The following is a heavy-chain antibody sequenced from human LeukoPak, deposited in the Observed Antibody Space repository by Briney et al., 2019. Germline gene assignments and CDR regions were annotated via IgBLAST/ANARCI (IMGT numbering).Heavy chain of an antibody. V-gene: IGHV1-46*01. CDR3: ARGSSQSPRDAFDI. Sequence: ASVKVSCKASGYTFTNYYMHWVRQAPGQGLEWMGIISTSGSSTTYAQKFQGRVTMTRDMSTTTVYMELSSLRSEDTAVYYCARGSSQSPRDAFDIWGQGTMVSVSS. CDR2: ISTSGSST. CDR1: GYTFTNYY. J-gene: IGHJ3*02.